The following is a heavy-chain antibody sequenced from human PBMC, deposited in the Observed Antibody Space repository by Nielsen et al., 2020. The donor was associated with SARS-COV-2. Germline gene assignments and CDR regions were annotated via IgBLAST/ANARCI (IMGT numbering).Heavy chain of an antibody. V-gene: IGHV3-21*01. CDR1: GFTFSSYS. CDR3: ARDTGGAYDFWSGYYTGPYYYYGMDV. CDR2: ISSSSSYI. D-gene: IGHD3-3*01. Sequence: GGSLRLSCAASGFTFSSYSMNWVRQAPGKGLEWVSSISSSSSYIYYADSVKGRFTISRDNAKNSLYLQMNSLRAEDTAVYYCARDTGGAYDFWSGYYTGPYYYYGMDVWGQGTTVTVSS. J-gene: IGHJ6*02.